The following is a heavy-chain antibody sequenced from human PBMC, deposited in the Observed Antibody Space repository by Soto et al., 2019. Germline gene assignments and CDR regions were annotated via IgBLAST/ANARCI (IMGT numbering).Heavy chain of an antibody. J-gene: IGHJ4*02. CDR2: MIPSFGTA. D-gene: IGHD3-16*01. CDR1: GGTFSSYA. CDR3: ARTRGGTFDY. V-gene: IGHV1-69*01. Sequence: QVQLVQSGAEVTRPGSSVKVSCKASGGTFSSYAISWVRQAPGQGLEGMGGMIPSFGTANYAQKFQGRVTITADESTSTASMELSSLRSEDTAVYYCARTRGGTFDYGGQGTLVTVSS.